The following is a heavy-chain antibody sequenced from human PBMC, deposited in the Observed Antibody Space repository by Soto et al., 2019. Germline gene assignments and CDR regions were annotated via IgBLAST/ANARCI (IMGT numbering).Heavy chain of an antibody. D-gene: IGHD3-16*02. J-gene: IGHJ6*02. CDR3: ARLPLSKHHYGMDV. V-gene: IGHV3-64*01. CDR2: ISSKGGST. Sequence: PGGSLRLSCAASGFTISSYAMHWVRRAPGKGLEYVTAISSKGGSTYYANSVKGRFTISRDNSKNTMYLQMGSLRADDTAMYYSARLPLSKHHYGMDVWDQGTTVTVSS. CDR1: GFTISSYA.